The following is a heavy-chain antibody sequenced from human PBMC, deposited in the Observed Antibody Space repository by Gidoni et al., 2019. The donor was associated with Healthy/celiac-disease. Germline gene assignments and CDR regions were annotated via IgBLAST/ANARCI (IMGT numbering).Heavy chain of an antibody. Sequence: GKGLEWVANIKQDGSDKYYVDSVKGRFTISRDNAKNSLYLQMNSLRAEDTAVYYCARPPRGYYYYGMDVWGQGTTVTVSS. CDR3: ARPPRGYYYYGMDV. J-gene: IGHJ6*02. CDR2: IKQDGSDK. V-gene: IGHV3-7*05.